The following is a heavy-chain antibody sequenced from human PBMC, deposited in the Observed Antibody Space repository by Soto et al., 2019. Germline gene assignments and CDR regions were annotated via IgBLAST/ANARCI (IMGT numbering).Heavy chain of an antibody. CDR2: YYSGSTIYYSGST. J-gene: IGHJ1*01. Sequence: SETLSLTCTVSGGSISSYYWSWIRQPPGKGLEWVGYIYYSGSTIYYSGSTNYNPSLESRVTILVDTSKNQFSLKLRSVTAADTAVYYCARHGRVSGPFHHWGQGTLVTVSS. CDR1: GGSISSYY. D-gene: IGHD6-19*01. V-gene: IGHV4-59*08. CDR3: ARHGRVSGPFHH.